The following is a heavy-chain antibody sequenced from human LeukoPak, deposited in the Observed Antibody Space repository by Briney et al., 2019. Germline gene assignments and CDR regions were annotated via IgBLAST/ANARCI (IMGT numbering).Heavy chain of an antibody. D-gene: IGHD2-15*01. Sequence: SETLSLTCTVSGGSISSYYWSWIRQPPGRGLEWIGSIYYSGSTYYNPSLKSRVTISVDTSKNQFSLKLSSVTAADTAVYYCARDTPYCSGGSCLFYWGQGTLVTVSS. CDR3: ARDTPYCSGGSCLFY. J-gene: IGHJ4*02. CDR1: GGSISSYY. CDR2: IYYSGST. V-gene: IGHV4-59*12.